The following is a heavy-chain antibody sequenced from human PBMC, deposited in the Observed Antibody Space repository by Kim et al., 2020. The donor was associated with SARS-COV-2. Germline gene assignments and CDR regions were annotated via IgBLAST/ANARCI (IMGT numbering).Heavy chain of an antibody. J-gene: IGHJ4*02. CDR3: ARTYSSGWDLDY. V-gene: IGHV4-39*01. CDR1: GGSISSSSYY. CDR2: IYYSGST. D-gene: IGHD6-19*01. Sequence: SETLSLTCTVSGGSISSSSYYWGWIRQPPGKGLEWIGSIYYSGSTYYNPSLKSRVTISVDTSKNQFSLKLSSVTAADTAVYYCARTYSSGWDLDYWGQGTLVTVSS.